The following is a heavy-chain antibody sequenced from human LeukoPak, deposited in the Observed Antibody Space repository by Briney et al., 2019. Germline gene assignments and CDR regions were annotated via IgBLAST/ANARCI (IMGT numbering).Heavy chain of an antibody. J-gene: IGHJ4*02. Sequence: PGGSLRLSCAASGFTFSSYKMNWVRQAPGKGLEWVSYISTSDTTIYYADSVKGRFTISRDNAKNSLYLQMNSLRVEDTAVYYCARDYCRSISCSDYWGQGTLVTVSS. D-gene: IGHD2-2*01. CDR1: GFTFSSYK. V-gene: IGHV3-48*03. CDR2: ISTSDTTI. CDR3: ARDYCRSISCSDY.